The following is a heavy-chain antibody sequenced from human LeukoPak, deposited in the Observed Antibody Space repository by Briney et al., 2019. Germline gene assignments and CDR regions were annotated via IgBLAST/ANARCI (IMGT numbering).Heavy chain of an antibody. CDR1: GFTFSNAW. V-gene: IGHV3-15*07. D-gene: IGHD3-3*01. CDR2: IKTKTNGGTT. J-gene: IGHJ4*02. Sequence: GGSLRLSCAASGFTFSNAWMNWVRQAPGKGLEWVGRIKTKTNGGTTDYAAPVKGRFTISRDDSKNTLYLQMNNLKSEDTAVYYCVLWDSWNDYLPDYWGQGTLVTVSS. CDR3: VLWDSWNDYLPDY.